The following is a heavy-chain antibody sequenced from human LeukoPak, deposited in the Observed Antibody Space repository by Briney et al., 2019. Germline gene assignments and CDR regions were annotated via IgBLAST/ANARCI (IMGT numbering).Heavy chain of an antibody. CDR1: GGTFSSYA. V-gene: IGHV1-69*05. Sequence: ASVKVSCKASGGTFSSYAISWVRQAPGQGLEWMGRIIPIFGTANYAQKFQGRVTITTDESTSTAYMELSSLRSEDTAVHYCARDEPNYYDSSGYPDQYDYWGQGTLVTVSS. D-gene: IGHD3-22*01. CDR3: ARDEPNYYDSSGYPDQYDY. CDR2: IIPIFGTA. J-gene: IGHJ4*02.